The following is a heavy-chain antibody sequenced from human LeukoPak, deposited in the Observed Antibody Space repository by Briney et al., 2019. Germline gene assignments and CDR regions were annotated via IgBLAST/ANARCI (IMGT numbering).Heavy chain of an antibody. D-gene: IGHD3-16*01. Sequence: GGSLRLSCAASGFTFTSYGKHWVRQAPGKGLEWVTYISYDGGYQYYADSVEGRFTISRDNSKNTVYLQLNSLTPEDTAVYYCAKDRRMMSPHYGMDVWGQGTTVTVSS. V-gene: IGHV3-30*18. J-gene: IGHJ6*02. CDR1: GFTFTSYG. CDR2: ISYDGGYQ. CDR3: AKDRRMMSPHYGMDV.